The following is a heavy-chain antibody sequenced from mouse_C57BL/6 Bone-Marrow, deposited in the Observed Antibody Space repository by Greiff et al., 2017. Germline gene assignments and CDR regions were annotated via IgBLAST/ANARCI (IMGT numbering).Heavy chain of an antibody. CDR1: GYSITSGYY. V-gene: IGHV3-6*01. D-gene: IGHD1-1*01. CDR2: ISYDGSN. CDR3: ARGVIYYYGSSHWYFDV. Sequence: ESGPGLVKPSQSLSLTCSVTGYSITSGYYWNWIRQFPGNKLEWMGYISYDGSNNYNPSLKNRIFITRDTSKNQFFLKLNSVTTEDTATYYCARGVIYYYGSSHWYFDVWGTGTTVTVSS. J-gene: IGHJ1*03.